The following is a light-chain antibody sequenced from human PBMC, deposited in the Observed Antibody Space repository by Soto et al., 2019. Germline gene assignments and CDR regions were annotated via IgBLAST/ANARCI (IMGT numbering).Light chain of an antibody. CDR2: GAS. J-gene: IGKJ3*01. CDR3: QQYDSSPLFT. CDR1: QSVSSNY. Sequence: EIVLTQSPGTLSLSPGERATLSCRASQSVSSNYLAWYQQKPGQAPRLLIYGASSRATGIPDRFSGGGSGTDFTLTISRLEPEDFAVYSCQQYDSSPLFTFGPGTKVDI. V-gene: IGKV3-20*01.